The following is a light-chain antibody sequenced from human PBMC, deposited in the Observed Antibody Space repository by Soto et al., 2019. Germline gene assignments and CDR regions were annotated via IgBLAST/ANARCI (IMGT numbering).Light chain of an antibody. CDR2: EVS. Sequence: QSVLTQPPSASGSPGQSVTISCTGTSSDVGGYNYVSWYQQHPGQAPKLMIYEVSKRPSGVPDRFSGSKSGNTASLTVSGLQAEDEADYYCSSYGGSNNYVFGTGTKLTVL. J-gene: IGLJ1*01. CDR1: SSDVGGYNY. V-gene: IGLV2-8*01. CDR3: SSYGGSNNYV.